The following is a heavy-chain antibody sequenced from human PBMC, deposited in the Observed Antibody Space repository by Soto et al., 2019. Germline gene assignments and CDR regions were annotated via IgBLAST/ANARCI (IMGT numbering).Heavy chain of an antibody. CDR1: GYTFTSYG. CDR3: ARDVLRYFDWLLNPYGMDV. V-gene: IGHV1-18*01. J-gene: IGHJ6*02. D-gene: IGHD3-9*01. CDR2: ISAYNGNT. Sequence: QVQLVQSGAEVKKPGASVKVSCKASGYTFTSYGISWVRQAPGQGLAWMGWISAYNGNTNYAQKLQGRVTMTTDTSTSTAYMELRSLRSDDTAVYYCARDVLRYFDWLLNPYGMDVWVQGTTVTVSS.